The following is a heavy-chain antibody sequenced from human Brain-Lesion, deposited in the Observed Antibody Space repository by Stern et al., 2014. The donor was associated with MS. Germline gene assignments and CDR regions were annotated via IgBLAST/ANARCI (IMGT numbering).Heavy chain of an antibody. CDR2: VNNDGRRT. J-gene: IGHJ5*01. Sequence: LQLQESGGGFVQPGGSLRLSCAASGFTFSNYWMHWVRQAPGKGLVWVSRVNNDGRRTSYADSVKGRFTMSRDNAKNTLYLQMNSLRVEDTAIYYCARGERWFDSWGQGTLVTVSS. V-gene: IGHV3-74*01. CDR1: GFTFSNYW. CDR3: ARGERWFDS.